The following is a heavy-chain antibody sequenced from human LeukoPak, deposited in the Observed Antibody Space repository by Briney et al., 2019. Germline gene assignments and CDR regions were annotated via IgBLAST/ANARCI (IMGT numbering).Heavy chain of an antibody. D-gene: IGHD6-13*01. Sequence: SSETLSLTCTVSGDSISSSSYCWGWIRQPPGKGLEWIGSIFYSGSTYYNPSLKSRVTISVDTSKNQFSLNLGSATAADTAVYYCARRKTYSSSWYPFDSWGQGTLITVSS. CDR3: ARRKTYSSSWYPFDS. CDR2: IFYSGST. V-gene: IGHV4-39*07. J-gene: IGHJ4*02. CDR1: GDSISSSSYC.